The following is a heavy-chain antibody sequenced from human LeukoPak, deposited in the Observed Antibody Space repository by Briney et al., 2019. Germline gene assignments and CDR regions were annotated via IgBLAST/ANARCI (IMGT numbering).Heavy chain of an antibody. D-gene: IGHD3-3*01. CDR1: GYTFTGYY. J-gene: IGHJ6*03. Sequence: GASVKVSCKASGYTFTGYYMHWVRQAPGRGLEWMGWISAYNGNTNYAQKPQGRVTMTTDTSTSTAYMELRSLRSDDTAVYYCARDTPYLGYDFWSRFGEGYMDVWGKGTTVTVSS. CDR2: ISAYNGNT. V-gene: IGHV1-18*04. CDR3: ARDTPYLGYDFWSRFGEGYMDV.